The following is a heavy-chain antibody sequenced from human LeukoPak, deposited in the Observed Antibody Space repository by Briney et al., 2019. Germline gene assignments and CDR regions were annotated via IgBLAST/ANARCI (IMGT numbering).Heavy chain of an antibody. D-gene: IGHD5-12*01. CDR3: AKDLSGYSGYEEPDFDY. V-gene: IGHV3-23*01. J-gene: IGHJ4*02. Sequence: PGGSLRLSCAASGFTFSSYAMSWVRQAPGKGLEWVSAISGSGGSTYYADSVKGRFTISRDNSKNTLYLQMNSLRAEDTAVYYCAKDLSGYSGYEEPDFDYWGQGTLVTVSS. CDR1: GFTFSSYA. CDR2: ISGSGGST.